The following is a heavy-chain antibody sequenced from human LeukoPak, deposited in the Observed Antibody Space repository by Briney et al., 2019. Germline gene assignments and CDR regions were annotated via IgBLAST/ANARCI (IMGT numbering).Heavy chain of an antibody. J-gene: IGHJ4*02. CDR2: IWYDGSNK. CDR1: GFTFSSYG. V-gene: IGHV3-33*01. Sequence: GGSLRLSCAASGFTFSSYGMHWVRQAPGKGLEWVAVIWYDGSNKYYADSVKGRFTISRDSSKNTLYLQMNSLRAEDTAVYYCARGGIPTRNVYWGQGTLVTVSS. CDR3: ARGGIPTRNVY.